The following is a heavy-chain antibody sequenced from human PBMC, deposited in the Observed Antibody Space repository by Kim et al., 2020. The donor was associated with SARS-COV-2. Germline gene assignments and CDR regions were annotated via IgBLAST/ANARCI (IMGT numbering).Heavy chain of an antibody. CDR3: ARGPIAARAPYGY. CDR1: GGSFSGYY. Sequence: SETLSLTCAVYGGSFSGYYWSWIRQPPGKGLEWIGEINHSGSTNYNPSLKSRVTISVDTSKNQFSLKLSSVTAADTAVYYCARGPIAARAPYGYWGQGT. CDR2: INHSGST. D-gene: IGHD6-6*01. V-gene: IGHV4-34*01. J-gene: IGHJ4*02.